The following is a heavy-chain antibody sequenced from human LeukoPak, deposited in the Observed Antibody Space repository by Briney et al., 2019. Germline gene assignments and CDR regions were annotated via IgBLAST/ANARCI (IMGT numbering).Heavy chain of an antibody. V-gene: IGHV1-46*01. Sequence: ASVKVSCKASGYTFTSYPIHWVRQAPGQGLEWMGIINPSGGSTNYAQKFQGRVTMTRDTSTSTVYMELGSLRCEDTAVYYCARLGYCSSTSCQWGQGTLVTVSS. D-gene: IGHD2-2*01. CDR2: INPSGGST. CDR3: ARLGYCSSTSCQ. CDR1: GYTFTSYP. J-gene: IGHJ4*02.